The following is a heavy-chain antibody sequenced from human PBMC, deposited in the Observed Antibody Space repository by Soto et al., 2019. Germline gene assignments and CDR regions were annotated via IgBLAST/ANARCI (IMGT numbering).Heavy chain of an antibody. J-gene: IGHJ4*02. CDR3: EKGNLVNFPLCEY. V-gene: IGHV3-30*18. Sequence: VVSLILSCLASVCIFIAVVIHWFRQSPGKGLEWVAVISADLNNRFYEDSVRGRLTISRDNSRNTLYLEINTLRPDDTAVYFCEKGNLVNFPLCEYWGKGAQVTVSS. CDR2: ISADLNNR. CDR1: VCIFIAVV. D-gene: IGHD3-10*01.